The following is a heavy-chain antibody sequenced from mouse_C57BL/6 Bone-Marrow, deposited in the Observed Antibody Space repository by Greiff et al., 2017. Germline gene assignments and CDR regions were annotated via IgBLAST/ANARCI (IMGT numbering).Heavy chain of an antibody. V-gene: IGHV14-1*01. CDR3: TSYYGSSPYWYFDV. Sequence: EVQLQQSGAELVRPGASVKLSCTASGFNIKDYYMHWVKQRPEQGLEWIGRIDPEDGDTAYAPKFQGKATMTADTSSNTAYLQLSSLTSEDTAVYYCTSYYGSSPYWYFDVWGTGTTVTVSS. J-gene: IGHJ1*03. D-gene: IGHD1-1*01. CDR1: GFNIKDYY. CDR2: IDPEDGDT.